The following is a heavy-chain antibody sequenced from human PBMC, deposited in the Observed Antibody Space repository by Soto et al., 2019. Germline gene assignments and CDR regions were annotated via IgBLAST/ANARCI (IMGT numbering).Heavy chain of an antibody. Sequence: GGSLRLSCGVSGFTVSGNSISWVRQAPGKGLEWISYIFIDGSTYYADSVKGRFTISRDNSKNTLYLQMNSLRAEDTAVYYCAKDLRSSSSRGVLDYWGQGTLVTVSS. CDR2: IFIDGST. D-gene: IGHD6-13*01. CDR1: GFTVSGNS. J-gene: IGHJ4*02. V-gene: IGHV3-53*01. CDR3: AKDLRSSSSRGVLDY.